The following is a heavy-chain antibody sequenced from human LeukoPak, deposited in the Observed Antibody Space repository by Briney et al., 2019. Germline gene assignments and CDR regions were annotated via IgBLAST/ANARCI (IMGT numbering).Heavy chain of an antibody. CDR1: GYSISSGYY. CDR2: IYHSGST. V-gene: IGHV4-38-2*02. J-gene: IGHJ6*02. D-gene: IGHD2-15*01. CDR3: ASLGPVGLLPYYYYYGMDV. Sequence: PSETLSLTFTVSGYSISSGYYWGWIRQPPGKGLEWIGSIYHSGSTYYKPYLKSRVTISVDRSKNQFSLKLSSVTAADTAVYYCASLGPVGLLPYYYYYGMDVWGQGTTVTVSS.